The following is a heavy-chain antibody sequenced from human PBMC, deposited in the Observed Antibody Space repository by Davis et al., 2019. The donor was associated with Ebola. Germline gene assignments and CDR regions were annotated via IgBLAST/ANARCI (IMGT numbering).Heavy chain of an antibody. Sequence: SETLSLTCTVSGGSISSYYWSWIRQPPGKGLEWIGYIYYSGSTNYNPSLKSRVTISVDTSKNQFSLKLSSVTAADTAVYYCARPAGYSSGRFHWYFDLWGRGTLVTVSS. V-gene: IGHV4-59*08. CDR1: GGSISSYY. D-gene: IGHD6-19*01. J-gene: IGHJ2*01. CDR3: ARPAGYSSGRFHWYFDL. CDR2: IYYSGST.